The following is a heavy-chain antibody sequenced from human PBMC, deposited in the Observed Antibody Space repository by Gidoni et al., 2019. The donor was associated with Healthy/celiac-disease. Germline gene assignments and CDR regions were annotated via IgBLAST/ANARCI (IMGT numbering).Heavy chain of an antibody. CDR1: GFTFSNAW. J-gene: IGHJ4*02. V-gene: IGHV3-15*01. CDR2: IKSKTDGGTT. Sequence: EVQLVESGGGLVKPGGSLRLSCAASGFTFSNAWMSWVRQAPGKGLEWVGRIKSKTDGGTTDYAAPVKGRFTISRDDSKNTLYLQMNSLKTEDTAVYYCTTAATRGILWFGESDPVNWGQGTLVTVSS. CDR3: TTAATRGILWFGESDPVN. D-gene: IGHD3-10*01.